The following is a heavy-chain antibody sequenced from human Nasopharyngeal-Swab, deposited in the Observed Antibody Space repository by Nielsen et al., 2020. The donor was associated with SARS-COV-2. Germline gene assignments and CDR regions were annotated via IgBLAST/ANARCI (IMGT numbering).Heavy chain of an antibody. J-gene: IGHJ4*02. V-gene: IGHV3-69-1*01. CDR3: ARDLELLTNYYALDY. CDR2: ISDNNTI. D-gene: IGHD3-9*01. CDR1: GFIFNTYG. Sequence: GESLKISCEASGFIFNTYGMNWVRQAPGKGLEWISSISDNNTIFYADSVKGRLTISRENAKNSRDLQMNSLRDEDTAVYYCARDLELLTNYYALDYWGQGTLVTVSS.